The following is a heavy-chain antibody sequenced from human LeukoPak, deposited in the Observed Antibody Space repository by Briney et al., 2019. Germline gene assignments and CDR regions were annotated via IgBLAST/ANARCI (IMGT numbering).Heavy chain of an antibody. V-gene: IGHV3-20*04. CDR2: INWNGGST. D-gene: IGHD5-24*01. J-gene: IGHJ4*02. CDR1: GFTFDDYG. CDR3: ARGGYVEMATIFDY. Sequence: GGSLRLSCAASGFTFDDYGMSWVRQAPGKGLEWVSGINWNGGSTGYADSVKGRFTISRDNAKNSLYLQMNSLRAEDTAVYYCARGGYVEMATIFDYWGQGTVVTVSS.